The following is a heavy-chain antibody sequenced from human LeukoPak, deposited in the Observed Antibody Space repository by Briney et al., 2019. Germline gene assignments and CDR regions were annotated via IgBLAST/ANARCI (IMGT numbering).Heavy chain of an antibody. V-gene: IGHV1-2*02. D-gene: IGHD3-10*01. CDR1: GYGFSGNY. CDR3: ARDGSSGSYYKFSY. CDR2: INPNSGGT. J-gene: IGHJ4*02. Sequence: GASVKVSCKASGYGFSGNYMHWVRQAPGQGLEWMGWINPNSGGTNYAQKFQGRVTMTRDTSISTAYMELSRLRSDDTAVYYCARDGSSGSYYKFSYWGQGTLVTVSS.